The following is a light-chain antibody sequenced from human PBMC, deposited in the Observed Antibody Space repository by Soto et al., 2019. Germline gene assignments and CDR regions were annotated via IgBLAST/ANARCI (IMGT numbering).Light chain of an antibody. CDR3: CSYTTSNTFV. CDR1: SSDVGAYNY. Sequence: QSVLTQPAAVSGSLGQSITFSCSGTSSDVGAYNYVSWYQQYPGKAPKLMIYHVTDRPSGVSNRFSGSKSGNTASLTISGLQAEDEADYYCCSYTTSNTFVFGTGTKVTVL. CDR2: HVT. J-gene: IGLJ1*01. V-gene: IGLV2-14*01.